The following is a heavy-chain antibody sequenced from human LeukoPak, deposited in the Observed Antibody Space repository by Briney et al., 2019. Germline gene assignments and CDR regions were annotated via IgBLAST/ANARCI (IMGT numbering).Heavy chain of an antibody. CDR1: GGTFSSYA. D-gene: IGHD3-9*01. CDR2: IIPIFGTA. Sequence: ASVKVSCKASGGTFSSYAISWVRQAPGQGLEWMGGIIPIFGTANYAQKFQGKVTITADESTSTAYMELSSLRSEDTAVYYCASGGYDILTGPRCYYYGMDVWGKGTTVTVSS. J-gene: IGHJ6*04. V-gene: IGHV1-69*01. CDR3: ASGGYDILTGPRCYYYGMDV.